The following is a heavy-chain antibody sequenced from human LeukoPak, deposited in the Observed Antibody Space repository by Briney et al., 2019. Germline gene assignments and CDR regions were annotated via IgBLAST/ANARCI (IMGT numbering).Heavy chain of an antibody. D-gene: IGHD6-13*01. CDR1: GFTFSSYS. CDR2: ISSSSSYI. CDR3: AVIETVAAAATLLFDY. J-gene: IGHJ4*02. V-gene: IGHV3-21*01. Sequence: PGGSLRLSCAASGFTFSSYSMNWVRQAPGKGLEWVSSISSSSSYIYYADSVKGRFTISRDNAKNSLYLQMNSLRAEDTAVYYCAVIETVAAAATLLFDYWGQGTLVTVSS.